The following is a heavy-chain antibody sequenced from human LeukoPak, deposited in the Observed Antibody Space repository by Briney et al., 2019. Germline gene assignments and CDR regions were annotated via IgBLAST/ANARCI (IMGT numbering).Heavy chain of an antibody. Sequence: ASVKVSCKASGYIFTGYYMHWVRQAPGQGLEWMGWISAYNGNTNYAQKLQGRVTMTTDTSTSTAYMELRSLRSDDTAVYYCARAGHLELLDYWGQGTLVTVSS. V-gene: IGHV1-18*04. D-gene: IGHD3-10*01. J-gene: IGHJ4*02. CDR2: ISAYNGNT. CDR3: ARAGHLELLDY. CDR1: GYIFTGYY.